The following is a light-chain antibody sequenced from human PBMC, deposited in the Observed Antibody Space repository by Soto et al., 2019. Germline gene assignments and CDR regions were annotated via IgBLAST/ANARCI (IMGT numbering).Light chain of an antibody. CDR3: QQFNSYPLT. CDR2: DAS. J-gene: IGKJ4*01. V-gene: IGKV1-13*02. Sequence: AIPLTQSPSSLSASIGDRVTITCRPSQGISSAFAWYQQKPGKAPKLLIYDASNLESGVPSRFSGSGSGTDFTLTISSLQAEDFATYYCQQFNSYPLTLGGGTKVEIK. CDR1: QGISSA.